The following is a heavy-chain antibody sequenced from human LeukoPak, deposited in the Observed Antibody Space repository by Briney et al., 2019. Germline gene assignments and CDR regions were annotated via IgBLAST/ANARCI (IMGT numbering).Heavy chain of an antibody. Sequence: SETLSLTCAVYGGSFSGYYWSWIRQPPGKGLEWIGEINHSGSTNYNPSLKSRVTISVDTSKNQFSLKLSSVTAADTAVYYCARGRRITIFRVAIDRRNWFDPWGQGTLVTVSS. CDR3: ARGRRITIFRVAIDRRNWFDP. CDR1: GGSFSGYY. J-gene: IGHJ5*02. D-gene: IGHD3-3*01. CDR2: INHSGST. V-gene: IGHV4-34*01.